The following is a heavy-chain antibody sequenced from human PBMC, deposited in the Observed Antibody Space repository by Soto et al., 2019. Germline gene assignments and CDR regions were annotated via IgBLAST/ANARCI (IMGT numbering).Heavy chain of an antibody. J-gene: IGHJ4*02. CDR1: GGTFSSYA. V-gene: IGHV1-69*01. CDR2: IIPIFGTA. Sequence: KVSCKASGGTFSSYAISWVRQAPGQGLEWMGGIIPIFGTANYAQKFQGRVTITADESTSTAYMELSSLRSEDTAVYYCASPDYYDSSGYLPYWGQGTLVTVSS. D-gene: IGHD3-22*01. CDR3: ASPDYYDSSGYLPY.